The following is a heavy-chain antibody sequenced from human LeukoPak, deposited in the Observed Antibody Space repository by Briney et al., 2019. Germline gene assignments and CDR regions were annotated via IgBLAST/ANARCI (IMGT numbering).Heavy chain of an antibody. J-gene: IGHJ5*02. D-gene: IGHD5-24*01. CDR3: ARVQRSSNWFDP. Sequence: PGGSLRLSCAASGFTVNNNYVSWVRQAPGKGLEWVSVIYGGGGTYYADSVKGRFTISRDNSKNTVYLQMNSLRAEDAAVYYCARVQRSSNWFDPWGQGTLVTVSS. CDR1: GFTVNNNY. V-gene: IGHV3-53*01. CDR2: IYGGGGT.